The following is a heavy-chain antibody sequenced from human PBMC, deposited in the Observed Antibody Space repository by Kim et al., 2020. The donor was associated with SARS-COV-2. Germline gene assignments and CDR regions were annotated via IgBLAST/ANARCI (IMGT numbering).Heavy chain of an antibody. Sequence: AATVKGKFSHSTNAPKNTLYLQMNSLKTEDTAVYYCTTGGGGQQLDFDYWGQGTLVTVSS. CDR3: TTGGGGQQLDFDY. J-gene: IGHJ4*02. V-gene: IGHV3-15*01. D-gene: IGHD6-13*01.